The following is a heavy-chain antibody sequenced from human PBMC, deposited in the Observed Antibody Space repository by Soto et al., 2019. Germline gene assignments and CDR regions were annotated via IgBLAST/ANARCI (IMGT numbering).Heavy chain of an antibody. D-gene: IGHD1-26*01. Sequence: QVQLVESGGGVVQPGRSLRLSCAASGFTFSSYGMHWVRQAPGKGLEWGEIISYDGSNTYYADSVKGRFTISRDNSKHTLYLQMNSLRAEDTSVYYCAKEGGLSGSYYISSSYYFDYWGQGTLVTVSS. CDR3: AKEGGLSGSYYISSSYYFDY. J-gene: IGHJ4*02. CDR2: ISYDGSNT. CDR1: GFTFSSYG. V-gene: IGHV3-30*18.